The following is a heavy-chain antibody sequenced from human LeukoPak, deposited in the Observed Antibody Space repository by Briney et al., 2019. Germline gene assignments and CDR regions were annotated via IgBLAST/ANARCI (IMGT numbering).Heavy chain of an antibody. CDR2: ISSSSTTI. J-gene: IGHJ4*02. Sequence: PGGSLRLSCAAAGFTFKNYNMNWVRQAPGKGLEWVSYISSSSTTIYYADSVKGRFTISRDNAKNSLYLQMNSPRAEDTAVYYCARDFRGLSWYFDYWGQGSLVIVSS. D-gene: IGHD3-10*01. CDR1: GFTFKNYN. V-gene: IGHV3-48*01. CDR3: ARDFRGLSWYFDY.